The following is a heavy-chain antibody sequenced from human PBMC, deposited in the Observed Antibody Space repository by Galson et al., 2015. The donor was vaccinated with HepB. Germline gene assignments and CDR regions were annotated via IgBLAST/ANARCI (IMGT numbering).Heavy chain of an antibody. Sequence: QSGAEVKKPGESLKISCKGSGYSFTSYWIGWVRQMPGKGLEWMGIIYPGDSDTSYSPSFQGQVTISADKSINTAYLQWSSLKASDTAMYYCTKSVGSGWDGLELGFDYWGQGTLVTVSS. CDR1: GYSFTSYW. J-gene: IGHJ4*02. CDR3: TKSVGSGWDGLELGFDY. CDR2: IYPGDSDT. D-gene: IGHD6-19*01. V-gene: IGHV5-51*01.